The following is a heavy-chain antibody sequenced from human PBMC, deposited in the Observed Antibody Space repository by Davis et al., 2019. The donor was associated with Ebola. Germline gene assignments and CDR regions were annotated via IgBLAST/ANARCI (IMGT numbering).Heavy chain of an antibody. CDR1: GFTFSSYS. V-gene: IGHV3-21*04. CDR3: AKSGSGWYFLDY. Sequence: GESLKISCVASGFTFSSYSINWVRQAPGKGLEWVASISRSSDYIYYADSVKGRFIISRDNAKNSLYLQMNSLRAEDTAVYYCAKSGSGWYFLDYWGQGTLVTVSS. CDR2: ISRSSDYI. D-gene: IGHD6-19*01. J-gene: IGHJ4*02.